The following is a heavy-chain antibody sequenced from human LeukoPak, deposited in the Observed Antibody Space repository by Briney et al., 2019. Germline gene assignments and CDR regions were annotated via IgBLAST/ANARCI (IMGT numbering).Heavy chain of an antibody. CDR2: IIPIFGTA. V-gene: IGHV1-69*05. J-gene: IGHJ4*02. CDR1: GGTFSSYA. CDR3: ARGADVGIQLTY. Sequence: ASVKVSCKASGGTFSSYAISWVRQAPGQGLEWMGGIIPIFGTANYAQKFQGRVTITTDESTSTAYMELSSLRSEDTAVYYCARGADVGIQLTYWGQGTLVTVSS. D-gene: IGHD5-18*01.